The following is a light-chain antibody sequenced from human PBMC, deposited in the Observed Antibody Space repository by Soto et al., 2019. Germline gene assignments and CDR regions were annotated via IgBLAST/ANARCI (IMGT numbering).Light chain of an antibody. Sequence: QSVLTQPPSVSGAPGQRVTISCTGSSSNIGAGYDVHWYQQRPGAAPKLLISANINRPSGVPDRFSGSKSGTSASLAITGLQADDEGDYYCAAWDDSLNGYVFGTGTKVTVL. V-gene: IGLV1-40*01. CDR1: SSNIGAGYD. J-gene: IGLJ1*01. CDR3: AAWDDSLNGYV. CDR2: ANI.